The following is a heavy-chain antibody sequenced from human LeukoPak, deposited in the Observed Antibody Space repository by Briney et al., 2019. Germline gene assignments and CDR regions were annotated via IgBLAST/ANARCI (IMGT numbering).Heavy chain of an antibody. V-gene: IGHV4-4*02. D-gene: IGHD2-8*01. CDR3: ATGTTWYYYY. J-gene: IGHJ4*02. Sequence: SETLSLTCAVSGGSISNDKWWSWVRQSPVKGLEWIGEMYHSGSTNYNPSLKSRVTISVDKSNNQFSLKLISVTAADTAMYYCATGTTWYYYYWGQGTLVTVSS. CDR2: MYHSGST. CDR1: GGSISNDKW.